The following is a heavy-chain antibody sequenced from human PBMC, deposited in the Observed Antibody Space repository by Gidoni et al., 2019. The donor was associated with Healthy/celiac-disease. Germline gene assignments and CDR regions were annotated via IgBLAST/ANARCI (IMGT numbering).Heavy chain of an antibody. CDR3: ARTAGGGMRYFDL. D-gene: IGHD6-13*01. J-gene: IGHJ2*01. CDR2: INHSGST. Sequence: GKGLEWIGEINHSGSTNYNPSLKSRVTISVDTSKNQFSLKLSSVTAADTAVYYCARTAGGGMRYFDLWGRGTLVTVSS. V-gene: IGHV4-34*01.